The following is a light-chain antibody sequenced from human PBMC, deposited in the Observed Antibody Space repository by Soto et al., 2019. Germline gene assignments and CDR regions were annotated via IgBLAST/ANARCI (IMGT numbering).Light chain of an antibody. CDR2: EVS. CDR3: SSYTSSNSLDV. J-gene: IGLJ1*01. V-gene: IGLV2-14*01. Sequence: QSALTQPASVSGSPGQSITISCTGTSSDLGGYKYVSWYQQHPGKAPKLIIYEVSIRPSGVSNRFSGSESGNTASLTISGLRAEDEAAYYCSSYTSSNSLDVFGTGTKLTVL. CDR1: SSDLGGYKY.